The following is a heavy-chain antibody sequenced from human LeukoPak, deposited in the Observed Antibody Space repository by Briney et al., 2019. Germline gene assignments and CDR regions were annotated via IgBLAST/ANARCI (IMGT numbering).Heavy chain of an antibody. D-gene: IGHD3-3*01. CDR1: GGSISSYY. Sequence: SQTLSLTCTVSGGSISSYYWTWIRQPAGKGLEWIGRIYTSGSTNYNPSHKSRVTMSVDTSKKQFSLKLSSVTAADTAVYYCARADDFWSGSAFDIWGQGTMVTVSS. CDR3: ARADDFWSGSAFDI. CDR2: IYTSGST. J-gene: IGHJ3*02. V-gene: IGHV4-4*07.